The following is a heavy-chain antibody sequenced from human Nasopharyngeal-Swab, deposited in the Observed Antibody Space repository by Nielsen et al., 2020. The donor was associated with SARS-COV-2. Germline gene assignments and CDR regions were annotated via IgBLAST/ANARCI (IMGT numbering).Heavy chain of an antibody. V-gene: IGHV3-23*01. CDR3: AMGSSGTTGEGY. D-gene: IGHD3-10*01. CDR1: GFSFSSCS. J-gene: IGHJ4*02. CDR2: VSESGDVT. Sequence: GESLKISCAASGFSFSSCSMSWVRQAPGKGLEWVSSVSESGDVTYYADSVKGRFTISRDNSKNTLYLQMNSLRAEDTAVYYCAMGSSGTTGEGYWGQGALVTVSS.